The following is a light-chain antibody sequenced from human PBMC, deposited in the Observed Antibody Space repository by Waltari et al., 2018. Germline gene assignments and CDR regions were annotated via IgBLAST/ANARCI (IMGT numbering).Light chain of an antibody. J-gene: IGLJ2*01. V-gene: IGLV2-14*01. CDR2: DVS. CDR3: SSYTSSSTVV. Sequence: QSALTQPASVSGSPGQSITIPCTGTSSDVGGYNYLSWYQQHPGKAPKLMIYDVSKRPSGVSNRFSGSKSGNTASLTISGLQAEDEADYYCSSYTSSSTVVFGGGTKLTVL. CDR1: SSDVGGYNY.